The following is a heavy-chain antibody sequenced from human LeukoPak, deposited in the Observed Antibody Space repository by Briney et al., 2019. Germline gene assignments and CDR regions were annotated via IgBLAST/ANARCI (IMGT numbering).Heavy chain of an antibody. D-gene: IGHD3-3*01. CDR2: ISSSSSYI. V-gene: IGHV3-21*01. CDR1: GFTFSNAW. Sequence: GGSLRLSCAASGFTFSNAWMSWVRQAPGKGLEWVSSISSSSSYIYYADSVKGRFTISRDNAKNSLYLQMNSLRAEDTAVYYCARDPRTKLYSYGMDVWGQGTTVTVSS. J-gene: IGHJ6*02. CDR3: ARDPRTKLYSYGMDV.